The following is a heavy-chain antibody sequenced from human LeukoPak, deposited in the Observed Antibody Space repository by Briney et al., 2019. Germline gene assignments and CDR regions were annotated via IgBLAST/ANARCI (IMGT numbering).Heavy chain of an antibody. Sequence: SETLSFTCTVSGGSISSYYWSWIRQPPGKGLEWIGYIYYSGSTNYNPSLKSRVTISVDTSKNQFSLKLSSVTAADTAVYYCASYSGSGRFDYWGQGTLVTVSS. V-gene: IGHV4-59*01. J-gene: IGHJ4*02. CDR3: ASYSGSGRFDY. CDR1: GGSISSYY. CDR2: IYYSGST. D-gene: IGHD1-26*01.